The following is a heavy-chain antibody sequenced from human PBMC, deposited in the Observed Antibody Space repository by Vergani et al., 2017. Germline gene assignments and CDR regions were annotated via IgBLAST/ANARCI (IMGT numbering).Heavy chain of an antibody. V-gene: IGHV3-9*01. J-gene: IGHJ3*02. CDR2: ISWNSGSI. CDR1: GFTFDDYA. D-gene: IGHD6-25*01. Sequence: EVQLVESGGGLVQPGRSLRLSCAASGFTFDDYAMHWVRQAPGKGGEWVSGISWNSGSIGYADSVKGRFTISRDNAKNSLYLQMNSLIAEDTALYYCAKDTPAAGRAFDIWGQGTMVTVSS. CDR3: AKDTPAAGRAFDI.